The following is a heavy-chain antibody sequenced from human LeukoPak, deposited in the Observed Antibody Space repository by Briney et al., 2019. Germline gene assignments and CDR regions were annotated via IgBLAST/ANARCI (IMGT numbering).Heavy chain of an antibody. Sequence: SETLSLTCTVSGGSISSYYWSWIRQPPGKGLEWIGYIYYSGSTNYNTSLKSRVTISVETSKNQYSLKLSPVTAADTAVYYCARFTAMVTGHFDYWGQGTLVTVSS. V-gene: IGHV4-59*08. CDR2: IYYSGST. J-gene: IGHJ4*02. D-gene: IGHD5-18*01. CDR1: GGSISSYY. CDR3: ARFTAMVTGHFDY.